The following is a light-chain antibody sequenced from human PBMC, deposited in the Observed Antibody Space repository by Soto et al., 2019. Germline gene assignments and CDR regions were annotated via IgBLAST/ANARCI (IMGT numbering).Light chain of an antibody. CDR2: AAS. J-gene: IGKJ4*01. Sequence: DLQMTQSPSSVSASVGDRVTISCRASQGIGSRLAWYQQKPGKAPNLLIYAASSLQSGVPSRFGGSGSGTDFTLTISSLQPEDFATYYCQQGYSFPLTFGGGTKVEI. CDR3: QQGYSFPLT. V-gene: IGKV1-12*01. CDR1: QGIGSR.